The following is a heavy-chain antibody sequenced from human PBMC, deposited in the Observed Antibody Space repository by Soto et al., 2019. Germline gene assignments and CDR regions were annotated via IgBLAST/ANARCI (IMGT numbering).Heavy chain of an antibody. J-gene: IGHJ6*04. CDR2: IFSNDEK. D-gene: IGHD4-17*01. CDR3: ARTSDYGDYGIPMDV. Sequence: QVTLKESGPVLVKPTETLTLTCTVSGFSLSNARMGVSWIRQPPGKALEWLAHIFSNDEKSYSTSLKSRLTLSKDTSKSQVVLTMTNMDPVDTATYYCARTSDYGDYGIPMDVWGKGTTVTVSS. V-gene: IGHV2-26*01. CDR1: GFSLSNARMG.